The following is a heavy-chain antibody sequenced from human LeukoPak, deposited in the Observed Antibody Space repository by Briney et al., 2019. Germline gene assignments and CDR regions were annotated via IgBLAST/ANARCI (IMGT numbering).Heavy chain of an antibody. Sequence: GGSLRLSCAASGFTVSSNYMSWVRQAPGQGLEWVSVIYSGGSTYYADSVKGRFTISRDNSKNTLYLQMNSLRAEDTAVYYCARDGLDYYDSSGYYHYWGQGTLVTVSS. D-gene: IGHD3-22*01. J-gene: IGHJ4*02. CDR1: GFTVSSNY. V-gene: IGHV3-53*01. CDR3: ARDGLDYYDSSGYYHY. CDR2: IYSGGST.